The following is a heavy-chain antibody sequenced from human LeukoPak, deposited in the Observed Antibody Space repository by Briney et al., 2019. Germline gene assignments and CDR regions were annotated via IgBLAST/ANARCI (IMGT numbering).Heavy chain of an antibody. D-gene: IGHD1-7*01. CDR1: GGSISSSSYY. CDR3: ARSYNWNFIDY. CDR2: IYYSGST. V-gene: IGHV4-39*07. Sequence: PSETLSLTCTVSGGSISSSSYYWGWIRQPPGKGLEWIGSIYYSGSTYYNPSLKSRVTISVDTSKNQFSLKLSSVTAADTAVYYCARSYNWNFIDYWGQGTLVTVSS. J-gene: IGHJ4*02.